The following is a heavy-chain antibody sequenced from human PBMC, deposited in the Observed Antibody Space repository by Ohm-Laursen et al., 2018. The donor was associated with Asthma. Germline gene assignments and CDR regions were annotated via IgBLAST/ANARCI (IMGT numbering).Heavy chain of an antibody. CDR1: GLPFSNFW. Sequence: SLRLSCAASGLPFSNFWMSWVRQAPGKGLERVSSISSSSSYIYYADSVKGRFTISRDNAKNSLYLQMNSLRAEDTAVYYCARDIGITIFGVVRSWWFDPWGQGTLVTVSS. J-gene: IGHJ5*02. CDR3: ARDIGITIFGVVRSWWFDP. CDR2: ISSSSSYI. V-gene: IGHV3-21*01. D-gene: IGHD3-3*01.